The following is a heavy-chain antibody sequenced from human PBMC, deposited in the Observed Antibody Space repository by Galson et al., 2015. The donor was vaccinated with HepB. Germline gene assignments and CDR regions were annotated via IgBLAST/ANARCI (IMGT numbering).Heavy chain of an antibody. Sequence: CAISGDSVSSNSAAWNWIRQSPSRGLEWLGRTYYRSKWYNDYAVSVKSRIIINPDTSKNQFSLQLNSVTPEDTAVYYCARGAVLRYFDYRPNYSDYWGQGTLVTVSS. D-gene: IGHD3-9*01. CDR3: ARGAVLRYFDYRPNYSDY. V-gene: IGHV6-1*01. CDR2: TYYRSKWYN. J-gene: IGHJ4*02. CDR1: GDSVSSNSAA.